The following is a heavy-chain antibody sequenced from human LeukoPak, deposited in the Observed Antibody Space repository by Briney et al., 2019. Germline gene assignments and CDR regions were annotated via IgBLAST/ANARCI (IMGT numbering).Heavy chain of an antibody. Sequence: GRSLRLSCAAAGFNFRIYGMHWVRQAPGKGLEWVAVAYDDGSNQYHADSVKGRFTISKDISKNTLYVQMNSLRAEDTAVYYCATGSGYYYDHWGQGTLVTVSS. V-gene: IGHV3-33*01. J-gene: IGHJ4*02. CDR1: GFNFRIYG. D-gene: IGHD3-22*01. CDR2: AYDDGSNQ. CDR3: ATGSGYYYDH.